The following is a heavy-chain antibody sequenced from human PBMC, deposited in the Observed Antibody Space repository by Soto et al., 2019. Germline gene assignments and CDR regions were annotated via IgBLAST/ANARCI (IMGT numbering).Heavy chain of an antibody. V-gene: IGHV3-33*01. CDR3: ARLYCSGGSCYSDY. CDR2: IWYDGSNK. J-gene: IGHJ4*02. Sequence: QVQLVESGGGVVQPGRSLRLSCAASGFTFSSYGMHWVRQAPGKGLEWVAVIWYDGSNKYYADSVKGRFTISRDNSKNTLYLQMNSLRAEDTAVYYCARLYCSGGSCYSDYWGQGTLVTVSS. CDR1: GFTFSSYG. D-gene: IGHD2-15*01.